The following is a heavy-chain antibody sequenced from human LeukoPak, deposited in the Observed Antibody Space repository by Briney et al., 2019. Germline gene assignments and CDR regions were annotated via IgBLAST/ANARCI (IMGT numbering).Heavy chain of an antibody. D-gene: IGHD3-10*01. CDR2: IYSGGST. Sequence: PGGSLRLSCAASGFTVSSNYMSWVRQAPGKGLEWVSVIYSGGSTYYADSVKGRFTISRDNAKNSLYLQMNSLRAEDTAVYYCARVYGSGSPSYYYYYGMDVWGQGTTVTVSS. CDR1: GFTVSSNY. V-gene: IGHV3-53*01. CDR3: ARVYGSGSPSYYYYYGMDV. J-gene: IGHJ6*02.